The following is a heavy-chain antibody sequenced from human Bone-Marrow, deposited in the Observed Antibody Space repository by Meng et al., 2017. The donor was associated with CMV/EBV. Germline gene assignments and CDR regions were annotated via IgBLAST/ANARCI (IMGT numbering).Heavy chain of an antibody. CDR2: IIPILGKT. CDR1: GGTFSTYA. V-gene: IGHV1-69*10. Sequence: SVKVSCKASGGTFSTYAITWVRQAPGEGLEWMGGIIPILGKTNYAQRFQGRVTITADKSTTTAYMELSSLRSEDTAVYYCASSGDSESGGYYHAVYWGQGTLVTVSS. J-gene: IGHJ4*02. CDR3: ASSGDSESGGYYHAVY. D-gene: IGHD3-22*01.